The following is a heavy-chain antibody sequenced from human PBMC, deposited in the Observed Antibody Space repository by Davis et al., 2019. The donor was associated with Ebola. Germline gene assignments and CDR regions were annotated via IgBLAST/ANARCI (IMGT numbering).Heavy chain of an antibody. CDR1: GYTFTSYG. V-gene: IGHV1-18*01. D-gene: IGHD3-3*02. CDR3: AILSAMAAFDY. J-gene: IGHJ4*02. CDR2: ISACNGNT. Sequence: AASVKVSCKASGYTFTSYGISWVRQAPGQGLEWMGWISACNGNTNYAQKLQGRVTMTTDTSTSTAYMELRSLRSDDTAVYYCAILSAMAAFDYWGQGTLVTVSS.